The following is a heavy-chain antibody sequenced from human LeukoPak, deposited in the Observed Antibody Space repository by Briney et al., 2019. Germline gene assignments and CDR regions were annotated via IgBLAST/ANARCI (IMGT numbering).Heavy chain of an antibody. D-gene: IGHD4-23*01. CDR1: GYTFTSYY. J-gene: IGHJ4*02. V-gene: IGHV1-46*01. CDR2: INPSGGST. CDR3: ARDYGGNPPDSHNGYYFDY. Sequence: GASVKVSCKASGYTFTSYYMHWVRQAPGQGLEWMGIINPSGGSTSYAQKFQGRVTMTRDMSMSTVYMELSSLRSEDTAVYYCARDYGGNPPDSHNGYYFDYWGQGTLVTVSS.